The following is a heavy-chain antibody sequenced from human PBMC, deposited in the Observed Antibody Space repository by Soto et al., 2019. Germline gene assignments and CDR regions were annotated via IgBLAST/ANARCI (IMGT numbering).Heavy chain of an antibody. D-gene: IGHD1-26*01. CDR2: IWYDGTTK. Sequence: QVQLVESGGGVVQPGRSLRLSCAASGFTISDNGMHWVRQAPGKGLEWVAVIWYDGTTKYYADSVKGRFTVSKDDSKNTLYLQLSSPRADDTAVYYCAGDIGRTRSGMYFDYWGQGTLVTVSS. CDR1: GFTISDNG. V-gene: IGHV3-33*01. J-gene: IGHJ4*02. CDR3: AGDIGRTRSGMYFDY.